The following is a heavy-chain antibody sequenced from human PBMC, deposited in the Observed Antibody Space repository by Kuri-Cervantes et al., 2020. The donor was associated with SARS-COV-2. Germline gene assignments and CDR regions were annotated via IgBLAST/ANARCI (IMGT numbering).Heavy chain of an antibody. J-gene: IGHJ6*02. D-gene: IGHD2-15*01. CDR2: IYTSGST. V-gene: IGHV4-4*07. CDR1: GGSISSYY. CDR3: ARSPRLGYCSGGSCDWGSYYGMDV. Sequence: GSLRLSCAASGGSISSYYWSWIRQPAGKGLEWIGRIYTSGSTNYNPSLKSRVTMSVDTSKNQFSLKLSSVTAADTAVYYCARSPRLGYCSGGSCDWGSYYGMDVWGQGTTVTVSS.